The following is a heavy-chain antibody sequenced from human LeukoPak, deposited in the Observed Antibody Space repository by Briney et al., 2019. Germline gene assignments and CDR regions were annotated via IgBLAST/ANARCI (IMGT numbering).Heavy chain of an antibody. CDR3: AKGWLLHNYYYYGMDV. V-gene: IGHV3-23*01. J-gene: IGHJ6*02. Sequence: GGSLRLSCAASGFTFSSYAISWVRQAPGKGLEWVSAISGSGGSTYYADSVKGRFTISRDNSKNTLYLQMNSLRAEDTAVYYCAKGWLLHNYYYYGMDVWGQGNTVTVSS. CDR1: GFTFSSYA. D-gene: IGHD3-22*01. CDR2: ISGSGGST.